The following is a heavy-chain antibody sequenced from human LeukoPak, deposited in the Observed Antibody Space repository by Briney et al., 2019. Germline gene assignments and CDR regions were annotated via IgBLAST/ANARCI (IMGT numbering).Heavy chain of an antibody. J-gene: IGHJ4*02. CDR2: IYSGGST. V-gene: IGHV3-53*01. CDR1: GFTVSSSY. Sequence: GGSLRLSCAASGFTVSSSYMSWVRKAPGKGLGWVSVIYSGGSTYYADAVKGRFTISRDNSKNTLYLQMNSLRAEDTAVYYCARVGSGYIGYWGQGTLVTVSS. D-gene: IGHD3-3*01. CDR3: ARVGSGYIGY.